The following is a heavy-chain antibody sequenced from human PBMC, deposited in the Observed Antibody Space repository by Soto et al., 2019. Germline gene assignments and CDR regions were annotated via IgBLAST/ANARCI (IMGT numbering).Heavy chain of an antibody. D-gene: IGHD3-16*01. J-gene: IGHJ6*02. CDR3: VRGGEDITSPYGMDV. CDR1: GFSFSAYT. Sequence: EGRLVESGGGLVKPGGSLRLSCAASGFSFSAYTMIWVRQAPGKGLQWVSWVSTGTTYQEYADSVKGRFTISRDAANHLVFLRMESLGPEDTGVYYCVRGGEDITSPYGMDVWGQGTTVTVSS. CDR2: VSTGTTYQ. V-gene: IGHV3-21*01.